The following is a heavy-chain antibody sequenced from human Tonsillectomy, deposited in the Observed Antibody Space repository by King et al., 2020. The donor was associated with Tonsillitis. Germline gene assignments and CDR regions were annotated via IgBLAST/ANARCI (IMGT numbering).Heavy chain of an antibody. D-gene: IGHD2-2*01. V-gene: IGHV1-2*02. CDR2: INPNSGGT. CDR3: AGPSIVVVPAAIGAYYYGMDV. J-gene: IGHJ6*02. CDR1: GYTFTGYY. Sequence: VQLVQSGAEVKKPGASVKVSCKASGYTFTGYYMHWVGQAPGQGLEWMGWINPNSGGTNYAQKFQGRVTMTRDTSISTAYMELSRRRSDDTAVYYCAGPSIVVVPAAIGAYYYGMDVWGQGTTVTVSS.